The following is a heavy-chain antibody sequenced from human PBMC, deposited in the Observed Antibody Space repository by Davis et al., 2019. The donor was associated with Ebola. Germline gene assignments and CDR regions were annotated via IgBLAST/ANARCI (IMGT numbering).Heavy chain of an antibody. CDR3: TRHVRGKTSIAVSDY. V-gene: IGHV5-10-1*01. D-gene: IGHD3-16*01. Sequence: GESLKISCKASGYTFTTYWINWVRQMPGKGLEWMGMINPGDSSTKYSPSFQGHVTILADKSINTAYLQWSSLKASDTAIYYCTRHVRGKTSIAVSDYWGQGALVAVSS. J-gene: IGHJ4*02. CDR2: INPGDSST. CDR1: GYTFTTYW.